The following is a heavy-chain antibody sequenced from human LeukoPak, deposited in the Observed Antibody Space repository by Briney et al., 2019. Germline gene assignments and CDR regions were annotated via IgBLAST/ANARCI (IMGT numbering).Heavy chain of an antibody. D-gene: IGHD2-2*01. Sequence: PGGSLRLSCAASGFTFSSYAMHWVRQAPGKGLEWVAVISYDGSNKYYADSVKGRFTISRDNSKNTLYLQMNSLRAEDTAVYYCAKVMDCSSTSCHDDYWGQGTLVTVSS. CDR2: ISYDGSNK. J-gene: IGHJ4*02. V-gene: IGHV3-30-3*01. CDR3: AKVMDCSSTSCHDDY. CDR1: GFTFSSYA.